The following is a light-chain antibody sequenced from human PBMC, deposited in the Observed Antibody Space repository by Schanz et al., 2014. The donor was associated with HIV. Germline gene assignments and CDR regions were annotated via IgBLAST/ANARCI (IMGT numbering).Light chain of an antibody. V-gene: IGLV2-14*01. J-gene: IGLJ1*01. Sequence: QSALTQPAAVSGSPGQSITISCTGTSSDIGTYNYVSWYQQHPGKAPKLMIYDVSVRPSGVSHRFSGSKSGNTASLTISGLQAEDEADYYCCSYTTTSTYVFGAGTKLTVL. CDR1: SSDIGTYNY. CDR2: DVS. CDR3: CSYTTTSTYV.